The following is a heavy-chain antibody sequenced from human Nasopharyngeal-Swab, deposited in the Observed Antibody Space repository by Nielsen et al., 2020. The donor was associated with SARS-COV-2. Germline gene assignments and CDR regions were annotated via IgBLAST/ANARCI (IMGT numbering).Heavy chain of an antibody. CDR2: IYHSGST. J-gene: IGHJ5*02. Sequence: WIRQPPGKGLEWIGEIYHSGSTNYNPPLKSRINISLDKSKNQFSLKLRSVTAADTAVYYCARVIAWFDPWGQGTLVTVSS. CDR3: ARVIAWFDP. D-gene: IGHD2-15*01. V-gene: IGHV4-4*02.